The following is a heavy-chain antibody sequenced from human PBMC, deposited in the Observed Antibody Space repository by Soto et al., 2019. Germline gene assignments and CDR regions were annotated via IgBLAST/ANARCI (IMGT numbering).Heavy chain of an antibody. CDR3: ARSYDTGFGT. D-gene: IGHD3-9*01. CDR2: IRPHNGNR. J-gene: IGHJ5*02. CDR1: GYSFSTYD. Sequence: QPQLVQSGPEVREPGASVKLSCKASGYSFSTYDISWLRQAPGKGLEWMGLIRPHNGNRNFAWKFLDRVILTADTSSPTAYLELESLRYDDTGIYYCARSYDTGFGTWGQGTLVTVSS. V-gene: IGHV1-18*04.